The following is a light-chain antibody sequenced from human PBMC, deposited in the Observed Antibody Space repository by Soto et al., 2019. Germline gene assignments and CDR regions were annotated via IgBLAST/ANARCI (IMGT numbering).Light chain of an antibody. V-gene: IGKV1-5*03. CDR3: QQYYSYPQR. CDR2: NAS. J-gene: IGKJ1*01. Sequence: DIPMTQSPATLSATVGDRVTISCRASQSIDSCLAWYQHKPGKAPKLLIFNASTLDTGVPSRFSGSGSETEFTLTISSLQPDDSATYYCQQYYSYPQRFGQGTKVDIK. CDR1: QSIDSC.